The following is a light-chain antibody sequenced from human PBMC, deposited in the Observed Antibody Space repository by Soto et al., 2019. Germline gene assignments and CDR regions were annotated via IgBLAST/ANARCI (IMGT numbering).Light chain of an antibody. CDR2: EVS. V-gene: IGLV2-8*01. CDR3: SSYAGSSNFGV. CDR1: SSDVGDYNY. J-gene: IGLJ2*01. Sequence: QSALTQPPSASGSPGQSVTISCTGTSSDVGDYNYVSWYQHHPGKAPKLIIYEVSKRPSGVPDRFSGSKSGTTASLTVSGLQAEDEADYYCSSYAGSSNFGVFGGGTKLTVL.